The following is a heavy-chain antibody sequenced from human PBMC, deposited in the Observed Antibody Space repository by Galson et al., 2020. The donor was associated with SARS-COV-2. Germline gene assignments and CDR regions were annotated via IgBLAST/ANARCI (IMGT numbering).Heavy chain of an antibody. CDR2: INPKSGGT. V-gene: IGHV1-2*02. J-gene: IGHJ6*02. Sequence: ASVKVSCKASGYTFTDYYIHWVRQAPGQGLEWMGWINPKSGGTNYAQKFEGRVTMTRDTSITTAYMELSRLRADDTAVYYCARLMYYDVLTGYIVDVWCQVTMVTV. CDR3: ARLMYYDVLTGYIVDV. D-gene: IGHD3-9*01. CDR1: GYTFTDYY.